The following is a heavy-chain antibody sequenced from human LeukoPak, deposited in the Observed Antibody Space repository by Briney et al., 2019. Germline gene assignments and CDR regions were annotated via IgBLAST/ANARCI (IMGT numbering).Heavy chain of an antibody. CDR1: GFTFSSYL. V-gene: IGHV3-74*01. CDR2: INSDGSTS. D-gene: IGHD2-21*02. Sequence: PGGSLRLSCAASGFTFSSYLMHWVRQAPGKGLVWVSRINSDGSTSNYADSVKGRFTISRDNAKNTVYLQMSSLRAEDTAVYYCTRAQYCTGDCYANWFDPWGQGTLVTVSS. CDR3: TRAQYCTGDCYANWFDP. J-gene: IGHJ5*02.